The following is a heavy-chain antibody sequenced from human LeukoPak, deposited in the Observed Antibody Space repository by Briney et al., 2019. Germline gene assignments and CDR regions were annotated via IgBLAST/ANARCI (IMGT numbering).Heavy chain of an antibody. V-gene: IGHV3-30*18. CDR2: ISYDGSNK. Sequence: GRSLRLSCAASGFTFSSYGMHWVRQAPGKGLEWVAVISYDGSNKYYADSVKGRFTISRDNSKNTLYLQMNSLRAEDTAVYYCAKEGQGSSWLSDAFDISGQGTMVTVSS. CDR3: AKEGQGSSWLSDAFDI. D-gene: IGHD6-13*01. CDR1: GFTFSSYG. J-gene: IGHJ3*02.